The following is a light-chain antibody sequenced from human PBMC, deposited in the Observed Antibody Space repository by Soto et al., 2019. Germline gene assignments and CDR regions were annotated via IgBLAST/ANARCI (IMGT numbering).Light chain of an antibody. CDR2: EVS. CDR3: SSYTSSSALYV. J-gene: IGLJ1*01. CDR1: SSDVGGYNY. V-gene: IGLV2-14*01. Sequence: QSVLTQPASVSGSPGESSTISCTGSSSDVGGYNYVSWYQQHPGKAPKLMIYEVSDRPSGVSKRFSGSKSGNTASLTISGLQAEDEADYYCSSYTSSSALYVFGTGTKVTVL.